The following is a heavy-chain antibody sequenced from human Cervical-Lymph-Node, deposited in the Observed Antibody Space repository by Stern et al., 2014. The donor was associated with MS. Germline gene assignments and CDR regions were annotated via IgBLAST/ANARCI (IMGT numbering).Heavy chain of an antibody. V-gene: IGHV1-8*01. J-gene: IGHJ2*01. CDR1: GYTFTSYG. CDR2: MIPNSGNT. CDR3: ARGRDPRYFDL. Sequence: QVQLVQSGAEVKKPGASVKVSCKAAGYTFTSYGINWVRQATGQRPEWMGWMIPNSGNTGYAQKFQGRVTMTRNTSIDTAYMELNSLSSDDTAVYYCARGRDPRYFDLWGRGTLVTVSS.